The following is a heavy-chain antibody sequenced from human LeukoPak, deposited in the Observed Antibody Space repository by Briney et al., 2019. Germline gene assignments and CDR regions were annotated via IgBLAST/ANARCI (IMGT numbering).Heavy chain of an antibody. Sequence: SETLSLTCTVPGDSISSYYWSWIRQPPGKGLEWIGYIYTSGSTNYNPSLKSRVTISVDTSKNQFSLKLSSVTAADTAVYYCASIAARNYFDYWGQGTLVTVSS. J-gene: IGHJ4*02. CDR1: GDSISSYY. V-gene: IGHV4-4*09. CDR3: ASIAARNYFDY. CDR2: IYTSGST. D-gene: IGHD6-6*01.